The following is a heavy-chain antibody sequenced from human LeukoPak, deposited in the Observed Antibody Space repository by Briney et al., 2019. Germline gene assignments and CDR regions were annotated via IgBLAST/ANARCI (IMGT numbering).Heavy chain of an antibody. V-gene: IGHV3-7*01. D-gene: IGHD5-18*01. CDR1: GFTFSSYW. CDR3: ARDTGGGYSCYDC. J-gene: IGHJ4*02. Sequence: GGSLRLSCAASGFTFSSYWMTWIRQAPGKGGEGVANIKQDGSEKYYVDSVKGRFTISRDNAKNSLYLQMNSLRAEDTAVYYCARDTGGGYSCYDCWGQGTLVTVSS. CDR2: IKQDGSEK.